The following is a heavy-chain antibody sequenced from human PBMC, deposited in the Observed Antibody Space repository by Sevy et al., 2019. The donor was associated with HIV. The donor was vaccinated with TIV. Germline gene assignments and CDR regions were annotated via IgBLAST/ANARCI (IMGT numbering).Heavy chain of an antibody. J-gene: IGHJ3*02. Sequence: GGSLRLSCAASGFNFSTSSMNWLRQAPGGGLEWLSYISSSSATIYYTDSVKGRFTISRDNAKNSLYLQMTTLRDEDTAVYNCARNYYDSSGYYFGGNPFDIWGQGTMVTVSS. CDR1: GFNFSTSS. CDR3: ARNYYDSSGYYFGGNPFDI. V-gene: IGHV3-48*02. D-gene: IGHD3-22*01. CDR2: ISSSSATI.